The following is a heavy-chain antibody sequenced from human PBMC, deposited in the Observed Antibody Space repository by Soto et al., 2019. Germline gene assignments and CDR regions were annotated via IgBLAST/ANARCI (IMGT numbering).Heavy chain of an antibody. Sequence: PSETLSLTCTVSGGSISSVCYYWSWIRQHPGKGLEWIGYIYYSGSTYYNPSLKSRVTISVDTSKNQFSLKLSSVTAADTAVYYCAREQGYDILTGRIRNWLDPWGQGTLVTVSS. CDR3: AREQGYDILTGRIRNWLDP. D-gene: IGHD3-9*01. CDR2: IYYSGST. V-gene: IGHV4-31*03. CDR1: GGSISSVCYY. J-gene: IGHJ5*02.